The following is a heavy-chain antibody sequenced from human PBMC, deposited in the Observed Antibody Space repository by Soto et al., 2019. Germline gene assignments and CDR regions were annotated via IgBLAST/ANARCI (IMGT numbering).Heavy chain of an antibody. CDR3: AKARAYYYDSSALGDY. J-gene: IGHJ4*02. Sequence: GGSLRLSCAASGFTFSTYSMNWVRQAPGKGLEWVSYISSSSSTIFYTDSVKGRLTISRDNSKNTLYLQMNSLRAEDTAVYYCAKARAYYYDSSALGDYWGQGTLVTVSS. CDR1: GFTFSTYS. D-gene: IGHD3-22*01. CDR2: ISSSSSTI. V-gene: IGHV3-48*01.